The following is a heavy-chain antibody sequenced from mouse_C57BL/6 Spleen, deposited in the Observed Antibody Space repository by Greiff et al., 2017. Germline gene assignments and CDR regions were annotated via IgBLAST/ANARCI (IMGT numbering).Heavy chain of an antibody. Sequence: QVQLKESGAELVRPGASVKMSCKASGYTFTSYNMHWVKQTPRQGLEWIGAIYPGNGDTSYNQKFKGKATLTVDKSSSTAYMQLSSLTSEDSAVYFCAREDYYGSSYAWFAYWGQGTLVTVSA. J-gene: IGHJ3*01. D-gene: IGHD1-1*01. CDR3: AREDYYGSSYAWFAY. V-gene: IGHV1-12*01. CDR2: IYPGNGDT. CDR1: GYTFTSYN.